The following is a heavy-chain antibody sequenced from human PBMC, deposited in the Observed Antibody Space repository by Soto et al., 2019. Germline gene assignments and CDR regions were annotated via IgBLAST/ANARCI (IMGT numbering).Heavy chain of an antibody. CDR3: ARDQYDFRSGSYYYAMEV. CDR2: IYYTGST. CDR1: GGSVSSESHY. J-gene: IGHJ6*02. Sequence: QVQLQESGPGLVKPSETLSLTCNVSGGSVSSESHYRSWIRQTPGKGLEWIGYIYYTGSTNYNPSLKGRVTMSVDTSRDQVSLRLRSVTRADTAVYYCARDQYDFRSGSYYYAMEVWGQGTKVTVSS. V-gene: IGHV4-61*01. D-gene: IGHD3-3*01.